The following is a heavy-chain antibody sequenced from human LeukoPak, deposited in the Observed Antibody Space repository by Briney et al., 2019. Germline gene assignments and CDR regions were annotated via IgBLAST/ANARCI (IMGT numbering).Heavy chain of an antibody. CDR1: GFSFSSYA. CDR2: MSSSDDGR. J-gene: IGHJ3*01. V-gene: IGHV3-23*01. D-gene: IGHD3-3*01. CDR3: ARKFSHAFDF. Sequence: GGSLRLSCATSGFSFSSYAMSWVRQAPGKGLEWVSAMSSSDDGRYYAASVRGRFTISRDNAKNSLYLQMNSLRAEDTAVYYCARKFSHAFDFWGQGTMVTVSS.